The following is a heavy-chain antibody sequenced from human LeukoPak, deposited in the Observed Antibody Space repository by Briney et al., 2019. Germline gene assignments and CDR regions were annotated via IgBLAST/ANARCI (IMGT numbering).Heavy chain of an antibody. Sequence: ASVKVSRKASGYTFTGYYMHWVRQAPGQGLEWMGWINPNSGGTNYAQKFQGRVTMTRDTSISTAYMELSRLRSDGTAVYYCARPTDCSSTSCNWFDPWGQGTLVIVSS. J-gene: IGHJ5*02. CDR1: GYTFTGYY. V-gene: IGHV1-2*02. CDR2: INPNSGGT. D-gene: IGHD2-2*01. CDR3: ARPTDCSSTSCNWFDP.